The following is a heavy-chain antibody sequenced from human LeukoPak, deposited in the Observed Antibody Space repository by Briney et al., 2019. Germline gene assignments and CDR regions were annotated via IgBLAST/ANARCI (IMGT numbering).Heavy chain of an antibody. D-gene: IGHD6-19*01. Sequence: GGSLRLSCAASGFTVSSNYISWVRQAPGKGLEWVSVIYSGGSTYYADSVKGRFTISRDNSKNTLYLQMNSLRAEDTAVYYCARDDIAVAGPDYYYYYGMDVWGQGNTVTVSS. J-gene: IGHJ6*02. CDR3: ARDDIAVAGPDYYYYYGMDV. V-gene: IGHV3-66*01. CDR2: IYSGGST. CDR1: GFTVSSNY.